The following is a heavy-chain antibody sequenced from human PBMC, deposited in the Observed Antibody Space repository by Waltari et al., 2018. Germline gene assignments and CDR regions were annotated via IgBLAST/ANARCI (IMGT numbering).Heavy chain of an antibody. J-gene: IGHJ4*02. CDR2: INPNNGGT. CDR1: GYTFTAYY. Sequence: HVQLVQSGTEVKKPGASVKVSCKASGYTFTAYYMHWVRQAPGQGLEWMGWINPNNGGTNYAQKFQGRVTMTRDTSITTAYMELSRLTSDDTAVYYCAMLDYFDSSGPISPGQYWGQGTLVTVSS. CDR3: AMLDYFDSSGPISPGQY. V-gene: IGHV1-2*02. D-gene: IGHD3-22*01.